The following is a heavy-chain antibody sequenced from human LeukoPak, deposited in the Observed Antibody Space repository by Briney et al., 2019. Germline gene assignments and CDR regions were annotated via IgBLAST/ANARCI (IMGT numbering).Heavy chain of an antibody. V-gene: IGHV4-39*07. CDR1: GGSISSSSYS. J-gene: IGHJ4*02. D-gene: IGHD3-10*01. CDR3: ARYWWVRGVIRTSYFDY. Sequence: PSETLSLTCTVSGGSISSSSYSWGWIRQPPGKGLEWIGSIYHSGSTYYNPSLKSRVTISVDTSKNQFSLKLSSVTAADTAVYYCARYWWVRGVIRTSYFDYWGQGTLVTVSS. CDR2: IYHSGST.